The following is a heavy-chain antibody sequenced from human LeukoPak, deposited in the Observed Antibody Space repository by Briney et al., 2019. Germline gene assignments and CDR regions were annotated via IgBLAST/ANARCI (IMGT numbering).Heavy chain of an antibody. CDR1: GFTFSSYG. Sequence: GRSLRLSCAASGFTFSSYGMHWVRQAPGKGLEWVAVISYDGSNKYYADSVKGRFTISRDNSKNTLYLQMNSLRAEDTAVYYCARGLLSSIVGAIDYWGQGTLVTVSS. D-gene: IGHD1-26*01. J-gene: IGHJ4*02. CDR2: ISYDGSNK. V-gene: IGHV3-30*03. CDR3: ARGLLSSIVGAIDY.